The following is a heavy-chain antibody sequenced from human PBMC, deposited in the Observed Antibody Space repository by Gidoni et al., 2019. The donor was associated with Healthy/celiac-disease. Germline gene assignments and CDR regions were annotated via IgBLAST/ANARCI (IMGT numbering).Heavy chain of an antibody. V-gene: IGHV1-46*01. Sequence: DSVKVSCKASGYTFTSYYMHWVRQAPGQGLEWMGIINPSGGSTSYAQKVQGRVTMTRDTSTSTVYMELNSLSSEDTAVYYCARGDIVVVPAALFDYYCGMGVWGQGTTVTVSS. CDR2: INPSGGST. D-gene: IGHD2-2*01. CDR1: GYTFTSYY. CDR3: ARGDIVVVPAALFDYYCGMGV. J-gene: IGHJ6*02.